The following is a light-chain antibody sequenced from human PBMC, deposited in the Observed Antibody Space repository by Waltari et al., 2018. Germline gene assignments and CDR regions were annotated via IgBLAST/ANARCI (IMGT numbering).Light chain of an antibody. Sequence: DIVLTQSPATLSLSPGERATVSCWASQSVSNYLAWYQQKPGQAPRLLIYDTSNRATGIPARFSGSGFGTDFTLTITSLEPEDFAVYYCQQRRTWPLTFGGGTKVEIK. CDR2: DTS. J-gene: IGKJ4*01. V-gene: IGKV3-11*01. CDR3: QQRRTWPLT. CDR1: QSVSNY.